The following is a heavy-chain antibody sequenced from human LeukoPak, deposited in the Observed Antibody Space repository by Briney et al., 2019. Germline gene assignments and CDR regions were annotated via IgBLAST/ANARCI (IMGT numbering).Heavy chain of an antibody. CDR1: GFTFSSYA. J-gene: IGHJ3*02. CDR3: ARDRGAAAGSGSDDAFDI. CDR2: ISYDGSNK. D-gene: IGHD6-13*01. Sequence: GGSLRLSCAASGFTFSSYAMHWVRQAPGKGLEWVAVISYDGSNKYHADSVKGRFTISRDNSKNTLYLQMNSLRAEDTAVYYCARDRGAAAGSGSDDAFDIWGQGTMVTVSS. V-gene: IGHV3-30*01.